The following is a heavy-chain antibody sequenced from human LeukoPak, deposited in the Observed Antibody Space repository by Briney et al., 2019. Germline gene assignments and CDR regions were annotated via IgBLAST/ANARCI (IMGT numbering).Heavy chain of an antibody. CDR1: GFTFSGSA. CDR3: TRPDGIVGAPYAFDI. D-gene: IGHD1-26*01. V-gene: IGHV3-73*01. CDR2: IRSKANSYEK. Sequence: AGGSLRLSCAASGFTFSGSAMHWVRQASGKGLEWVGRIRSKANSYEKGYAASVKVRFTISRDDSKNTAYLQMNSLKTEDTAVYYCTRPDGIVGAPYAFDIWGQGTMVTVSS. J-gene: IGHJ3*02.